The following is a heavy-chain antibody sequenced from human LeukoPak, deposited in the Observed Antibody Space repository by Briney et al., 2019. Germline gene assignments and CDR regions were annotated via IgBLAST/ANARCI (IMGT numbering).Heavy chain of an antibody. CDR1: GGSISSYY. J-gene: IGHJ4*02. D-gene: IGHD6-19*01. CDR2: IYTSGST. Sequence: SETLSLTCTVSGGSISSYYWSWIQQPAGKGLEWIGRIYTSGSTDYNPSLKSRVTVSVDTSKNQFSLKLTSMTAADTAVYYCARSGGDRGWYYFDYWGQGTLVTVSS. CDR3: ARSGGDRGWYYFDY. V-gene: IGHV4-4*07.